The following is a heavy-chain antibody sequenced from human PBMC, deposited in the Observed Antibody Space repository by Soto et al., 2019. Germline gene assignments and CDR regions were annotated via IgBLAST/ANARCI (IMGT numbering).Heavy chain of an antibody. CDR1: GGSVSSGSYY. J-gene: IGHJ4*02. V-gene: IGHV4-61*01. CDR2: IYYTWST. CDR3: ANLYCSRTRCYVDS. Sequence: PSETLSLTCTVSGGSVSSGSYYWSWIRQPPGKKLEWIGYIYYTWSTNYNPSLKSRVTISLDTSKNQFSLKLSSVTAADTAVYYCANLYCSRTRCYVDSRGQGSLVTVSS. D-gene: IGHD2-2*01.